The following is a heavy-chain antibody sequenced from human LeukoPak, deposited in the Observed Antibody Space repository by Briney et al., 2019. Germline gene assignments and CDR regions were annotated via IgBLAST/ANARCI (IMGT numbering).Heavy chain of an antibody. CDR3: ATGGHYFGC. V-gene: IGHV3-15*01. CDR2: TNRKADGGTI. D-gene: IGHD3-10*01. J-gene: IGHJ4*02. Sequence: GGSLRLSCAASGLTYSELWMSWARQAPGKGLEWVGRTNRKADGGTIDYAAPVKGRFIISRDDSKSTLDLQMSSLKTDDTAVYYCATGGHYFGCGGQGTLVTVSP. CDR1: GLTYSELW.